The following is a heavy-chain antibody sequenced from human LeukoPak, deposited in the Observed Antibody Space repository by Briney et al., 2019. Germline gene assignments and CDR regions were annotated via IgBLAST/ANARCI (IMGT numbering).Heavy chain of an antibody. J-gene: IGHJ2*01. Sequence: ASVEVSCKASGYTFTSYAMHWVRQAPGQRLEWMGWINAGNGNTKYSQKFQGRVTITRDTSASTAYMELSSLRSEDTAVYYCARGYNFWYFDLWGRGTLVTVSS. CDR2: INAGNGNT. D-gene: IGHD5-18*01. V-gene: IGHV1-3*01. CDR1: GYTFTSYA. CDR3: ARGYNFWYFDL.